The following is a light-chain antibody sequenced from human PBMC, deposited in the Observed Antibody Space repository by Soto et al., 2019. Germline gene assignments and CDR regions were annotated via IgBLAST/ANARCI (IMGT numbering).Light chain of an antibody. J-gene: IGKJ1*01. CDR3: QQYNNWSKT. CDR2: DAS. CDR1: QSVSSN. V-gene: IGKV3-15*01. Sequence: ELVVTQSPATMSVSPGERATLSCRASQSVSSNLAWYQQKPGKAPRLLIYDASTRATGVPARFSGSGSGTEFTLTISSLQSEDFAVYFCQQYNNWSKTFGQGTKVDIK.